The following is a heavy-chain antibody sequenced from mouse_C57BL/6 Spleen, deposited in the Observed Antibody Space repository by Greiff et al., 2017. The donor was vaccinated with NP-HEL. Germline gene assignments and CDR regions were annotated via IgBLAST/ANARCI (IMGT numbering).Heavy chain of an antibody. V-gene: IGHV1-52*01. J-gene: IGHJ4*01. Sequence: QVQLQQPGAELVRPGSSVKLSCKASGYTFTSYWMHWVKQRPIQGLEWIGNIDPSDSETHYNQKFKDKATLTVDKSSSTAYMQLSSLTSEDSAVYYGASSSNPYAMDYWGQGTSVTVSS. CDR1: GYTFTSYW. CDR2: IDPSDSET. D-gene: IGHD2-5*01. CDR3: ASSSNPYAMDY.